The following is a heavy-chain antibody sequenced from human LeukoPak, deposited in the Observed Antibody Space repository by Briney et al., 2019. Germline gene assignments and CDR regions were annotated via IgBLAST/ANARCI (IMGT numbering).Heavy chain of an antibody. J-gene: IGHJ3*02. V-gene: IGHV3-74*01. CDR3: AREFRVLPVI. CDR1: GFTFSSYW. CDR2: INSDGSST. Sequence: GGSLRLSCAVSGFTFSSYWMHWVRQAPGKGLVWVSRINSDGSSTNYADSVKGRFTISRDNAKNTLYLQMNSLRDEDTAVYYCAREFRVLPVIWGQGTMVTVSS. D-gene: IGHD2-8*02.